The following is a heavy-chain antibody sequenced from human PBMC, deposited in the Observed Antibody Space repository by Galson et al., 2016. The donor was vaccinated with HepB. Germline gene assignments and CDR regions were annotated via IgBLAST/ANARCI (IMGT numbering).Heavy chain of an antibody. CDR3: WISELPAFDI. D-gene: IGHD2-2*03. CDR2: IFSGGTT. Sequence: SLRLSCAASGFTVGNTYMSWVRQFPGKGLECVSVIFSGGTTFYADSVKGRFTISRDNSKNTLYLQMNSLRVEDTAVYYCWISELPAFDIWGQGTMVTVSS. V-gene: IGHV3-66*02. CDR1: GFTVGNTY. J-gene: IGHJ3*02.